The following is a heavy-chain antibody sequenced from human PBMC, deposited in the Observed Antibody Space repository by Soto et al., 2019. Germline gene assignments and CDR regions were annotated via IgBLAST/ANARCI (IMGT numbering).Heavy chain of an antibody. J-gene: IGHJ4*02. V-gene: IGHV1-2*02. CDR3: GRGRSGQIVVFY. Sequence: GASVKVSCKASGYTFTGHYIHWVRQAPEQGPEWMGEIGPETGATRYAQKFQGRVTMTRDMSITTVYMELNNLSPDDTAVYYCGRGRSGQIVVFYWGQGTPVTV. D-gene: IGHD1-26*01. CDR2: IGPETGAT. CDR1: GYTFTGHY.